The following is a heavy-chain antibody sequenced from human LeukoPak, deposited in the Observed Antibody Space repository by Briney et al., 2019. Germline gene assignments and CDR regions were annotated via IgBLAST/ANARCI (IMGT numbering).Heavy chain of an antibody. V-gene: IGHV3-23*01. Sequence: GGTLRLSCAASGFTFCTYGMVWVRQAPGKGLEWVSAISSSGGSTSYADSVKGRFTISRANSQNTLYLQMHSLRAADTADDDWAGRGSRSYFHYWGQGTLVTVSS. J-gene: IGHJ4*02. D-gene: IGHD3-10*01. CDR3: AGRGSRSYFHY. CDR2: ISSSGGST. CDR1: GFTFCTYG.